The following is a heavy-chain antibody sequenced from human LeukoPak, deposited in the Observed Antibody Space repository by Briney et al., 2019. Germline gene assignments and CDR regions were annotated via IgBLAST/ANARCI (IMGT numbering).Heavy chain of an antibody. V-gene: IGHV3-23*01. CDR3: ARSSTVTLYYYGMDV. CDR1: GFTFSNYA. Sequence: GGSLRLSCAASGFTFSNYAIHWVRHAPGKGLELVSIVGGSGVKTYYADSVKGRFTISRDNSKNTVYLQMNSLRAEDTAVYYCARSSTVTLYYYGMDVWGQGTTVTVSS. CDR2: VGGSGVKT. D-gene: IGHD4-17*01. J-gene: IGHJ6*02.